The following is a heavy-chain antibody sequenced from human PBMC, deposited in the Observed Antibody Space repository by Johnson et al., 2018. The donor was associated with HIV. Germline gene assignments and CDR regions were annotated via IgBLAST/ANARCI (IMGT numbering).Heavy chain of an antibody. Sequence: QVQLVESGGGVVQPGTSLRLSCAASGFTFSSFAMHWVRQAPGKGLEWMAFISYDGSNKYFTDSVRGRFTISRDNSKNTLFLQMNSLKTEDTAVYYCTSGKSWLAVDAFDIWGQGTMVTVSS. CDR3: TSGKSWLAVDAFDI. CDR1: GFTFSSFA. J-gene: IGHJ3*02. D-gene: IGHD6-19*01. CDR2: ISYDGSNK. V-gene: IGHV3-30-3*01.